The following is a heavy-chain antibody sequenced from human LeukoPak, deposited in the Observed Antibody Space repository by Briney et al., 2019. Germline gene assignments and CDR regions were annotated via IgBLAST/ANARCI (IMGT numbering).Heavy chain of an antibody. Sequence: PSETLSLTCTVSGGSIINYYWSWIRQPPGKGLEWIGYIYYSGSTDYNPSLTSRVTISVDTSKNQFSLKLRSVTAADTAVYYYARGSPTPDYWGQGTLVTVSS. CDR3: ARGSPTPDY. D-gene: IGHD1-26*01. J-gene: IGHJ4*02. V-gene: IGHV4-59*01. CDR1: GGSIINYY. CDR2: IYYSGST.